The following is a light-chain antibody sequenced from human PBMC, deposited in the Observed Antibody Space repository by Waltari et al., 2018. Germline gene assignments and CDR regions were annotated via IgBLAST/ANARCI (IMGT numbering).Light chain of an antibody. CDR3: QQYITDWGT. CDR1: QSIRSW. CDR2: QAS. V-gene: IGKV1-5*03. Sequence: DIQMTQSPSILSASVGDRVTITCRASQSIRSWLAWYQQKPGKAPKLLISQASSLESGVPSRFSGSGSGTEFTLTISSLQPDDFAVYYGQQYITDWGTFGQGAKLEIK. J-gene: IGKJ2*01.